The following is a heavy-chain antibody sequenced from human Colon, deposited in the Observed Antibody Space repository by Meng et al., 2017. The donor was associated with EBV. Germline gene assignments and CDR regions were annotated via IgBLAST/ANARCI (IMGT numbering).Heavy chain of an antibody. Sequence: QVQLQQWGAGLLKSSETLSLTCGVSGGSLSGYYWSWIRHFPGRTLEFIGDINHSGSANYNPSLRSRVTISVDTSKNQIFLNLHSVTAADTAVYHCARTFGYCSNNNCPRTLGYWGQGTLVTVSS. D-gene: IGHD2-2*03. CDR3: ARTFGYCSNNNCPRTLGY. CDR2: INHSGSA. J-gene: IGHJ4*02. V-gene: IGHV4-34*02. CDR1: GGSLSGYY.